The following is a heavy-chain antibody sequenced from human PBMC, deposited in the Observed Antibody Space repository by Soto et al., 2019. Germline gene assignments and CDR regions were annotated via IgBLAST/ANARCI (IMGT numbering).Heavy chain of an antibody. CDR2: ISGSGGST. J-gene: IGHJ4*02. D-gene: IGHD3-3*01. CDR1: GFTFSSYA. CDR3: AKDVDFWSGYLGY. V-gene: IGHV3-23*01. Sequence: ASGFTFSSYAMSWVRQAPGKGLEWVSAISGSGGSTYYADSVKGRFTISRDNSKNTLYLQMNSLRAEDTAVYYCAKDVDFWSGYLGYWGQGTLVTVSS.